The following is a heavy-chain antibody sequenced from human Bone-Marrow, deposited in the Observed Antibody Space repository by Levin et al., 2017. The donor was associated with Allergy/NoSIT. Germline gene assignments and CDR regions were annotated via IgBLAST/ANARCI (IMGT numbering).Heavy chain of an antibody. J-gene: IGHJ4*02. V-gene: IGHV4-39*01. Sequence: SETLSLTCTVSGGSISSSSYYWGWLRQPPGMGLVWIGSIYYSGSSYYNPSLKSRVTISVDTSKNQFSLKLSSVTAAGTAVYYCARLGLHLGELWSYWGQGTLVTVSS. CDR3: ARLGLHLGELWSY. D-gene: IGHD3-16*01. CDR2: IYYSGSS. CDR1: GGSISSSSYY.